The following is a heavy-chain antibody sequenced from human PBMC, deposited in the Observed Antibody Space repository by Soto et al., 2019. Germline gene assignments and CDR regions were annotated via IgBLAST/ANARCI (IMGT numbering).Heavy chain of an antibody. CDR3: ARARVVVVAEPPEAFDY. CDR2: IYYSGST. D-gene: IGHD2-15*01. J-gene: IGHJ4*02. Sequence: QVQLQESGPGLVKPSQTLSLTCTVSGGSISSGDYYWSWIRQPPGKGLEWIGYIYYSGSTYYNPSRKRRVTISVATSKNQFSLKLSSVTAADTAVYYCARARVVVVAEPPEAFDYWGQGTLVTVSS. CDR1: GGSISSGDYY. V-gene: IGHV4-30-4*01.